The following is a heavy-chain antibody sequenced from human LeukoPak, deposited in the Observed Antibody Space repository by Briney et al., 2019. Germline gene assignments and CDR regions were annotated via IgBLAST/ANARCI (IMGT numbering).Heavy chain of an antibody. CDR1: GFIFEDNG. Sequence: GGSLRLSCAASGFIFEDNGMSWVRQAPGKGLEGVSGINWNGETTGYVDSVKGRFTISRDNAKNSLYLQMNSLRVEDTALYYCATHSYYYGSGSYPHYLDYWGQGTLVTVSS. D-gene: IGHD3-10*01. CDR3: ATHSYYYGSGSYPHYLDY. CDR2: INWNGETT. V-gene: IGHV3-20*04. J-gene: IGHJ4*02.